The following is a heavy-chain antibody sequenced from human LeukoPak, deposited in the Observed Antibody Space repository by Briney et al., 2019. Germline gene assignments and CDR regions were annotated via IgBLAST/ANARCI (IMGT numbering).Heavy chain of an antibody. Sequence: GGSLRLSCAASGFTFNNYETHWVRQAPGKGLEWVSYISSSGSTIYYADSVKGRFTISRDNAKNSLYLQMNSLRAEDTAVYYCAELGITMIGGVWGKGTTVTISS. CDR3: AELGITMIGGV. D-gene: IGHD3-10*02. J-gene: IGHJ6*04. CDR1: GFTFNNYE. V-gene: IGHV3-48*03. CDR2: ISSSGSTI.